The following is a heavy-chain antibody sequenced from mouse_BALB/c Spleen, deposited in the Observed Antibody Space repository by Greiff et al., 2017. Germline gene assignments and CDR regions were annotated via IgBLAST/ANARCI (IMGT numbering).Heavy chain of an antibody. J-gene: IGHJ2*01. V-gene: IGHV14-4*02. D-gene: IGHD3-2*01. CDR1: GFNIKDYY. Sequence: VQLKESGAELVRSGASVKLSCTASGFNIKDYYMHWVKQRPEQGLEWIGWIDPENGDTEYAPKFQGKATMTADTSSNTAYLQLSSLTSEDTAVYYCNAGQLGLYFDYWGQGTTLTVSS. CDR3: NAGQLGLYFDY. CDR2: IDPENGDT.